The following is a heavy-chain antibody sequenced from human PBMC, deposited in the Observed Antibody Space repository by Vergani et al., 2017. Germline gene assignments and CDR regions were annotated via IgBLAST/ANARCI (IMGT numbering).Heavy chain of an antibody. CDR3: ATTHNYYYYYGMDV. D-gene: IGHD1-1*01. CDR1: GGSISSSSYY. Sequence: QLQLQESGPGLVKPSETLSLTCTVSGGSISSSSYYWGWIRQPPGKGLEWIGSIYYSGSTHYNPSLKSRVAISVDTSKNQFSMKLSSVTAADTAVYYWATTHNYYYYYGMDVWGQGTTVTVSS. CDR2: IYYSGST. V-gene: IGHV4-39*07. J-gene: IGHJ6*02.